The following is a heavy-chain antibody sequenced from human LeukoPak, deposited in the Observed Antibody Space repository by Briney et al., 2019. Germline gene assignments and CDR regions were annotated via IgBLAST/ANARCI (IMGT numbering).Heavy chain of an antibody. CDR2: ISNNGGYT. D-gene: IGHD5-12*01. Sequence: PGGSLRLSCAASGFTFSSSAMSWFRQAPGKGLEWVSAISNNGGYTYYADSVQGRFTISRDNSKSTLCLQMNSLRAEDTAVYYCAKDRLYGGYGGPDYWGQGTLVTVSS. V-gene: IGHV3-23*01. J-gene: IGHJ4*02. CDR3: AKDRLYGGYGGPDY. CDR1: GFTFSSSA.